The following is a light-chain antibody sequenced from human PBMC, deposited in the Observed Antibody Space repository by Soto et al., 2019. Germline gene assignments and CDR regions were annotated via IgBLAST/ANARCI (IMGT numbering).Light chain of an antibody. CDR3: NSYTSSSTYV. Sequence: QSVLTQPASVSGSPGQSITISCTGTSSDVGGFNYVSWYQQHPGKAPKLMIYDVTNRPSGVSYRFSGSKSGNTASLTISGLQAEDEVDYYCNSYTSSSTYVFGTGTKVTVL. CDR2: DVT. CDR1: SSDVGGFNY. V-gene: IGLV2-14*03. J-gene: IGLJ1*01.